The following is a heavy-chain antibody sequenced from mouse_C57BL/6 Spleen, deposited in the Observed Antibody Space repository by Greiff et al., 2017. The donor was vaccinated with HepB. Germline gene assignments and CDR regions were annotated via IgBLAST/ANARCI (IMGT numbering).Heavy chain of an antibody. D-gene: IGHD1-1*01. J-gene: IGHJ3*01. V-gene: IGHV1-15*01. CDR2: IDPETGGT. Sequence: VQLQQSGAELVRPGASVTLSCKASGYTFTDYEMHWVKQTPVHGLEWIGAIDPETGGTAYNQKFKGKAILTADKSSSTAYMELRSLTSEDSAVYYCTRKDHYYGSSFFAYWGQGTLVTVSA. CDR3: TRKDHYYGSSFFAY. CDR1: GYTFTDYE.